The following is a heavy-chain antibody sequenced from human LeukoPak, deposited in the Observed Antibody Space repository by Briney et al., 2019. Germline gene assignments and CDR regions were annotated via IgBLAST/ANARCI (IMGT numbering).Heavy chain of an antibody. CDR3: ARVPSDY. CDR1: GFTFNFYS. J-gene: IGHJ4*02. V-gene: IGHV3-21*06. Sequence: GGSLRLSCAASGFTFNFYSMNWVRQAPGKGLEWVSSISSSSGYIYYADSVKGRFTISRDNAKNSLYLQMNSLRAEDTAVYYCARVPSDYWGQGTLVTVSS. CDR2: ISSSSGYI.